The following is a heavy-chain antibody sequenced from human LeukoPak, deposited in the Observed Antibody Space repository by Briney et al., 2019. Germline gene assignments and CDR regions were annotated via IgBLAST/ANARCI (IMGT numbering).Heavy chain of an antibody. J-gene: IGHJ6*02. CDR1: GAYLKSGGYY. CDR3: ARVGYPSMVRGVINYYYGMDV. D-gene: IGHD3-10*01. CDR2: IYHTGST. Sequence: PSETLSLTCTVSGAYLKSGGYYWNWIRQFPGKGLEWIGYIYHTGSTDYNPSLKSRVTISVDTSKNQFSLKLSSVTAADTAVYYCARVGYPSMVRGVINYYYGMDVWGQGTTVTVSS. V-gene: IGHV4-31*03.